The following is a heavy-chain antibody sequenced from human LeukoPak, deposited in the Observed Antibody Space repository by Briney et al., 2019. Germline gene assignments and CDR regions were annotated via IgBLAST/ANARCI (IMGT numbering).Heavy chain of an antibody. CDR1: GFTFSSYS. Sequence: RGSLRLSCAASGFTFSSYSMNWVRQAPGKGLEWVSSISSSSSYIYYADSVKGRFTISRDNAKNSLYLQTNSLRAEDTAVYYCARGSGIAADYWGQGTLVTVSS. D-gene: IGHD6-13*01. V-gene: IGHV3-21*01. CDR3: ARGSGIAADY. J-gene: IGHJ4*02. CDR2: ISSSSSYI.